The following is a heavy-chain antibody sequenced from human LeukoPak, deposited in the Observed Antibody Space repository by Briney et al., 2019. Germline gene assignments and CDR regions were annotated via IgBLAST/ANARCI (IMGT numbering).Heavy chain of an antibody. D-gene: IGHD6-13*01. CDR1: GFTFDDYA. CDR3: AGVVEAAATPIYYMDV. V-gene: IGHV3-9*01. J-gene: IGHJ6*03. CDR2: ISWNSGSI. Sequence: PGRSLRLSCAASGFTFDDYAMHWVRQAPGKGLEWVSGISWNSGSIGYADSAKGRFTISRDNAKNSLYLQMNSLRAEDTAVYYCAGVVEAAATPIYYMDVWGKGTTVTVSS.